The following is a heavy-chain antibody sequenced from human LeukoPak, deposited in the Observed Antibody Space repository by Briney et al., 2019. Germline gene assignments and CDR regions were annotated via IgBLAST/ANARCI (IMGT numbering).Heavy chain of an antibody. CDR2: INPNSGNT. J-gene: IGHJ6*02. Sequence: VASVKVSCKASGYTFTSYDINWVRQATGQGLEWMGWINPNSGNTGYAQKFQGRVTMTRNTSISTAYMELSSLRSEDTAVYYCARDLGITMVRGVIYYYYYGMDVWGQGTTVTVSS. CDR3: ARDLGITMVRGVIYYYYYGMDV. D-gene: IGHD3-10*01. V-gene: IGHV1-8*01. CDR1: GYTFTSYD.